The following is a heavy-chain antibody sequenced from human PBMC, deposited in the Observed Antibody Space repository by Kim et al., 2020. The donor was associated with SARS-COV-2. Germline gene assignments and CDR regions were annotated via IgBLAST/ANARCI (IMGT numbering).Heavy chain of an antibody. CDR1: GFTFSHYA. CDR3: AKWREYCSSTTCFQNFDY. J-gene: IGHJ4*02. V-gene: IGHV3-23*01. CDR2: ISDSGQYK. D-gene: IGHD2-2*01. Sequence: GGSLRLSCAASGFTFSHYAMSWVRQAPGKGLECVSGISDSGQYKFYADSVKGHFTISRDNSKNTLFLHMNSLRAEDTAVYYCAKWREYCSSTTCFQNFDYWGQGTLVTVSS.